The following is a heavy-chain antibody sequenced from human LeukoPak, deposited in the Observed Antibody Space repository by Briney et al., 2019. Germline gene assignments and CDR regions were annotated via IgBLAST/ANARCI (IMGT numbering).Heavy chain of an antibody. D-gene: IGHD1-1*01. V-gene: IGHV4-39*07. CDR3: ARDPGYATSSTVWFDP. J-gene: IGHJ5*02. CDR2: IYYSGNT. Sequence: MPSETLSLTCTVSGGSISSSSYYWVWIRQPPGKGLEWIGSIYYSGNTYYNPSLKSRLTISVDTSKNQFSLKLSSVTAADTAVYYCARDPGYATSSTVWFDPWGQGTLVTVSS. CDR1: GGSISSSSYY.